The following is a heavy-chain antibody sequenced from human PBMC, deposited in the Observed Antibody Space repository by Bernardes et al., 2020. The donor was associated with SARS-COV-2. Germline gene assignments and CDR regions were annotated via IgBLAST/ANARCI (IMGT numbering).Heavy chain of an antibody. CDR3: ARTDEGIAAAGTFFYFDY. D-gene: IGHD6-13*01. V-gene: IGHV1-18*01. CDR2: ISAYNGTT. CDR1: GYTFTSYG. J-gene: IGHJ4*02. Sequence: ASVKVSCKASGYTFTSYGISWVRQAPGQGLEWMGWISAYNGTTDYAQKLQGRVTMTTDTSTSTAYMELRSLRSDDTAVYYCARTDEGIAAAGTFFYFDYWGQGTLVTVSS.